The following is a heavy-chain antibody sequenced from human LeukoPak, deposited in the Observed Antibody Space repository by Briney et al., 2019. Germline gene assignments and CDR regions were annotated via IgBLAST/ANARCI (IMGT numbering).Heavy chain of an antibody. Sequence: GGSLRLSCTASGLTFSTSGFNWVRQAPGKGLEWVASIGPTGSDRYHADSIKGRFTISRDNANNFLYLQMNSLRAEDTAVYYCATETNGRHYDYWDKGTLLTVSS. J-gene: IGHJ4*02. CDR3: ATETNGRHYDY. CDR1: GLTFSTSG. CDR2: IGPTGSDR. V-gene: IGHV3-21*06. D-gene: IGHD1-14*01.